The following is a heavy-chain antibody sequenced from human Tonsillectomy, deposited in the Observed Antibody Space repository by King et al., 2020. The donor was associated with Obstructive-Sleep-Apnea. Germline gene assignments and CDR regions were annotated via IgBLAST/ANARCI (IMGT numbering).Heavy chain of an antibody. D-gene: IGHD3-22*01. Sequence: VQLVESGGGLVQPGGSLRLSCAASGFTFSSYSMNWVCQAPGKGLEWVSYITSSSSTIYYADSVKGRFTISRDNAKNSLYLQMNSLRVEDTAVYYCARDSSGYSPWGQGTLVTVSS. CDR3: ARDSSGYSP. V-gene: IGHV3-48*04. CDR2: ITSSSSTI. J-gene: IGHJ5*02. CDR1: GFTFSSYS.